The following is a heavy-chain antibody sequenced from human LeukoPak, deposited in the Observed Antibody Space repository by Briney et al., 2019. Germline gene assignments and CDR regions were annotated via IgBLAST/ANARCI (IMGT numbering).Heavy chain of an antibody. Sequence: GRSQRLSCAASGFTFSNYGMHWVRQAPGKGLEWLAVIWYDGGNKYYADSVKGRFTISRDNSKNTLYLQMNSLRAEDTAIYYCARDRWFGDEDSFDIWGQGTMVTVSS. CDR3: ARDRWFGDEDSFDI. V-gene: IGHV3-33*01. J-gene: IGHJ3*02. CDR1: GFTFSNYG. CDR2: IWYDGGNK. D-gene: IGHD3-10*01.